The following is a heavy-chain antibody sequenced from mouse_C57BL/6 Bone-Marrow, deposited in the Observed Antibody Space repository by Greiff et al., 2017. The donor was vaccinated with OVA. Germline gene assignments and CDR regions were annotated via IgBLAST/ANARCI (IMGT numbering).Heavy chain of an antibody. D-gene: IGHD1-1*01. V-gene: IGHV14-3*01. CDR3: ARPNYYGSSCWYFDV. CDR1: GFNIKNTY. CDR2: IDPANGTT. J-gene: IGHJ1*03. Sequence: EVQLQQSVAELVRPGASVKLSCTASGFNIKNTYMHWVKQRPEQGLEWIGRIDPANGTTKYAPQFQGKATITADTSSTTACLQLSSLTSEDTAIYYCARPNYYGSSCWYFDVWGTGTTVTVSS.